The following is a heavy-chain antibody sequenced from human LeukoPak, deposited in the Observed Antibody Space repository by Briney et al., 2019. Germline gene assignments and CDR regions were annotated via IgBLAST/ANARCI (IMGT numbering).Heavy chain of an antibody. Sequence: GASVKVSCKASGYTFTGDYMHWVRQAPGQGLEWMCWINPNTGGTNYAQKFQGWVTMTRDTSITTVYMELTSLKSDDTAVYYCARDRTTMIRGITLPLNYFDSWGQGTLVTVSS. CDR2: INPNTGGT. D-gene: IGHD3-10*01. J-gene: IGHJ4*02. V-gene: IGHV1-2*04. CDR1: GYTFTGDY. CDR3: ARDRTTMIRGITLPLNYFDS.